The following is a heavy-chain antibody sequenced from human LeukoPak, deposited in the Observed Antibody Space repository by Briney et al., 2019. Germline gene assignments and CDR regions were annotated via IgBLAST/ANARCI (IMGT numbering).Heavy chain of an antibody. Sequence: PGGSLRLSCTASGFTFSDYAMTWVRQAPGKGLEWVGFIRSKTYGGTTEYAASVKGRFTISRDDSKSIAYLQMNSLKTEDTAVHSCTRANLGELSSWNYFGYWGQGTLVTVSS. CDR1: GFTFSDYA. CDR2: IRSKTYGGTT. V-gene: IGHV3-49*04. D-gene: IGHD3-16*02. J-gene: IGHJ4*02. CDR3: TRANLGELSSWNYFGY.